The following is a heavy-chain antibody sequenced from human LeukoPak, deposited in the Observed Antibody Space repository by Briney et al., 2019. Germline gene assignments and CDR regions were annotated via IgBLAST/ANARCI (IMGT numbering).Heavy chain of an antibody. D-gene: IGHD1-14*01. Sequence: GASVKVSCKASGYTFTVYYIHCVRQAPGQGLEWMARITPSSGGTNYAQKFQGTVTMTRDTSISTAYMELSRLRSDDTAVYYCARKPEGMDVWGQGTTVTVSS. CDR1: GYTFTVYY. V-gene: IGHV1-2*06. J-gene: IGHJ6*02. CDR2: ITPSSGGT. CDR3: ARKPEGMDV.